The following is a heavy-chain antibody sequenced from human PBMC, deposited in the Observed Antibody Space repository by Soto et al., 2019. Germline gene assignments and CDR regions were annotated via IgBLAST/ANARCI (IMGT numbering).Heavy chain of an antibody. CDR2: IKQDGSEK. V-gene: IGHV3-7*01. D-gene: IGHD2-2*01. J-gene: IGHJ4*02. CDR3: ARDWALVVVPVVMFDY. CDR1: GFTFSSYL. Sequence: GGSLSLSCAPSGFTFSSYLMSWVRQAPGKGLEWVANIKQDGSEKYYVDSVRGRFTISRHNAKNSLYLQMNCLRAEDTAVYYCARDWALVVVPVVMFDYWGQGTLVTVSA.